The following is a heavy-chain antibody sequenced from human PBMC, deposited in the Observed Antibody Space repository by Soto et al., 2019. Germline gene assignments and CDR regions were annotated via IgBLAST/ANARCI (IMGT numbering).Heavy chain of an antibody. CDR3: ARERARVFDS. V-gene: IGHV3-11*01. J-gene: IGHJ4*02. Sequence: QVQLVESGGGLVKPGGSLRLSCAASGFTFSDYYMSWIRQAPGKGLEWLSYISISGGTIYYADSVKGRFSISRDNAKNSLYLQLSSLRAEDTAVYFCARERARVFDSWGQGTLDTVSS. CDR2: ISISGGTI. CDR1: GFTFSDYY.